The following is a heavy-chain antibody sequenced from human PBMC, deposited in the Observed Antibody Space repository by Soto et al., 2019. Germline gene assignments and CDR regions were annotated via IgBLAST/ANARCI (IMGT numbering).Heavy chain of an antibody. Sequence: PSETLSLTCAVYGGSFSGYYWSWIRQPPGKGLEWIGEINHSGSTNYNPSLKSRVTISVDTSKNQFSLKLSSVTAADTAVYYCARVGRWTAYYYGSGSYHNWFDPWGQGTLVTVSS. V-gene: IGHV4-34*01. J-gene: IGHJ5*02. D-gene: IGHD3-10*01. CDR2: INHSGST. CDR3: ARVGRWTAYYYGSGSYHNWFDP. CDR1: GGSFSGYY.